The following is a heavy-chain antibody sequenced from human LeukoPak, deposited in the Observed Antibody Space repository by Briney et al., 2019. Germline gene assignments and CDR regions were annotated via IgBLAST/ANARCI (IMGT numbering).Heavy chain of an antibody. CDR3: ARLYSTGCYGGPDY. CDR1: GFSFSSHW. Sequence: GGSLRLSCAGSGFSFSSHWMSWVRQAPGKGLEWVANIKQDGSETYYVDSVKGRFAISRDNAKNSLYLQMSSLRAEDTAVYYCARLYSTGCYGGPDYWGQGTLVTVSS. J-gene: IGHJ4*02. V-gene: IGHV3-7*01. D-gene: IGHD6-19*01. CDR2: IKQDGSET.